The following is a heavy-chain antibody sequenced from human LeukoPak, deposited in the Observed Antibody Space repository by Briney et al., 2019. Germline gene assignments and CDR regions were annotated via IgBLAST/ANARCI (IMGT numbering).Heavy chain of an antibody. J-gene: IGHJ4*02. CDR2: ISSSSSYI. CDR3: ARAGTLWFGELTG. D-gene: IGHD3-10*01. V-gene: IGHV3-21*04. Sequence: GGSLRLSCAASGFTFSSYSMNWVRQAPGKGLEWVSSISSSSSYIYYADSVKGRFTISRDNAKNSLYLQMNSLRAEDTALYHCARAGTLWFGELTGWGQGTLVTVS. CDR1: GFTFSSYS.